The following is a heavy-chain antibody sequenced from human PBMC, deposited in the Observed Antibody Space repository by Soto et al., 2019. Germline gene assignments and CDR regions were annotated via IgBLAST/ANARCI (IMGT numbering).Heavy chain of an antibody. CDR3: ARRNRRWTTHYYGMDV. V-gene: IGHV1-24*01. CDR2: FDPEDGET. D-gene: IGHD2-15*01. CDR1: GYTLTELS. J-gene: IGHJ6*02. Sequence: ASVKVSCKVSGYTLTELSMHWVRQAPGEGLEWMGGFDPEDGETIYAQQFQGRVTMTEDTSTDTAYMELSSLKASDTAMYYCARRNRRWTTHYYGMDVWGQGTTVTVSS.